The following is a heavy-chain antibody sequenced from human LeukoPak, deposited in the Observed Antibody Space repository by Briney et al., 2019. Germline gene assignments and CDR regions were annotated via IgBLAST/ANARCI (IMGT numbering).Heavy chain of an antibody. V-gene: IGHV3-11*01. D-gene: IGHD5-12*01. CDR2: ISSTGATI. Sequence: GGSLRLSCVASGFTFSDYYMTWIRQSPGKGLEWVSYISSTGATIYYADSVKGRFTIYRDNAKNSLFLQMSSLRAEDTAVYYCARGDIASYYYSLEVWGTGTTVIISS. CDR1: GFTFSDYY. CDR3: ARGDIASYYYSLEV. J-gene: IGHJ6*03.